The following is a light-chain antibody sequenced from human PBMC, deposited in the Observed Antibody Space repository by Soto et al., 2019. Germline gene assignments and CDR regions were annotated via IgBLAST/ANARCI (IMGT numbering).Light chain of an antibody. V-gene: IGKV1-5*01. Sequence: DIQMTQSPSTLSASVGDRVTITCRASQSISSWLAWYQQKPGKAPKLLIYDASSLESGVPSRFSGSGSGTEFPLTSSSLQPDYFATYYCQQYNSYSFTFGPGTKVDIK. CDR2: DAS. CDR1: QSISSW. J-gene: IGKJ3*01. CDR3: QQYNSYSFT.